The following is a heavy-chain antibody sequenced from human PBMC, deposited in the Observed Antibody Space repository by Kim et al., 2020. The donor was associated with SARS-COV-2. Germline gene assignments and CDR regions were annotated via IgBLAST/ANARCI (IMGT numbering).Heavy chain of an antibody. CDR1: GGSLSSFY. CDR3: ARTGLGGCDYRD. D-gene: IGHD5-12*01. V-gene: IGHV4-34*01. J-gene: IGHJ6*01. Sequence: SETLSLTCAVFGGSLSSFYCSWVRQPPGKGLEWMGEINHSGSANYKPSLKSRLSISVDTSKNQFSLKLTSVNAADTATYYCARTGLGGCDYRDWG. CDR2: INHSGSA.